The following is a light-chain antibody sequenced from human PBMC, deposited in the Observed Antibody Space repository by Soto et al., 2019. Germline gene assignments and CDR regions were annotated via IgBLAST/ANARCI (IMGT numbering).Light chain of an antibody. V-gene: IGKV4-1*01. CDR2: WAS. CDR1: QSVLYTSNNKNY. CDR3: QQYYNTPLT. J-gene: IGKJ4*01. Sequence: DIVMTQSPDSLAVSLGERATINCKSSQSVLYTSNNKNYFAWYQQKPGQPPKLLIYWASTRESGVPDRFSGSGSGTHFTLTISSLQAEDVAVYYCQQYYNTPLTFGGGTKVDNK.